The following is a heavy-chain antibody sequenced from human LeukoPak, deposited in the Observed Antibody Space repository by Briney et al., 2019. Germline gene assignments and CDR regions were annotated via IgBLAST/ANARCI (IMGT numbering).Heavy chain of an antibody. D-gene: IGHD3-16*01. Sequence: GGSLRLSCTASGFSFSSYWMSWVRQAPGKGLEWVSAISGSGGSTYYADSVEGRFTISRDNSKNTLYLQMNSLRAEDTAVYYCAKEANDGYFDYWGQGTLVTVSS. CDR2: ISGSGGST. J-gene: IGHJ4*02. CDR1: GFSFSSYW. CDR3: AKEANDGYFDY. V-gene: IGHV3-23*01.